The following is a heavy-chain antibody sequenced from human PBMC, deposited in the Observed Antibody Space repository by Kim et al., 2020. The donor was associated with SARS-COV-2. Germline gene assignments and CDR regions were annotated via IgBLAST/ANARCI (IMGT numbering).Heavy chain of an antibody. D-gene: IGHD3-22*01. CDR3: ARRGYLNYGTLFDF. J-gene: IGHJ4*02. Sequence: SPPFQGKVPISADKSSSTAYLQWSSLKASDTAMYYCARRGYLNYGTLFDFWGQGTLVTVSS. V-gene: IGHV5-51*01.